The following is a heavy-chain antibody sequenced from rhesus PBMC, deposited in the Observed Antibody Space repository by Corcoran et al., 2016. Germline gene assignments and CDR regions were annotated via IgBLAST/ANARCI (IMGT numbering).Heavy chain of an antibody. CDR1: GYTFTSYY. V-gene: IGHV1-200*01. CDR2: INTNNDNT. D-gene: IGHD3-16*01. CDR3: ARYYSGSQGLDF. Sequence: QVQLVQSGAEVKKPGTSVRLSCKASGYTFTSYYIHWVRQYPGQVLEWMGCINTNNDNTGYAQKFQGRVTMTRETATSTAYMELNSLRSDDTAVYYCARYYSGSQGLDFWGQGLRVTVSS. J-gene: IGHJ3*01.